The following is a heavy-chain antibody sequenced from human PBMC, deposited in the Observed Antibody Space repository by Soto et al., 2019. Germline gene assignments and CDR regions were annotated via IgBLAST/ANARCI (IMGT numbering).Heavy chain of an antibody. V-gene: IGHV1-69*02. J-gene: IGHJ4*02. D-gene: IGHD1-26*01. CDR1: GGTFSSYT. CDR2: IIPILGIA. CDR3: ARGDGGVGATQLIDY. Sequence: QVQLVQSGAEVKKPGTSVKVSGKASGGTFSSYTISWVRQAPGQGLEWMGRIIPILGIANYAQKFQGRVTITADKSTSTAYMELSSLRSEDTAVYYCARGDGGVGATQLIDYWGQGTLVTVSS.